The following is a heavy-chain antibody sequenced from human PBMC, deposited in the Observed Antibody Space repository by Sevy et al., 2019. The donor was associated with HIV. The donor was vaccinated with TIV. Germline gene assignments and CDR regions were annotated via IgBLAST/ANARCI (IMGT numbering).Heavy chain of an antibody. J-gene: IGHJ3*02. Sequence: GGSLRLSCTASGFTFADYTMSWFRQAPGRGLEWVSFIRVKAFGATAEYAASVKGRFTISRDDSQSIAYLQMNGLKTEDTAFYYCTREATLVRGVVTINDAFDIWGQGTMVTVSS. CDR1: GFTFADYT. CDR2: IRVKAFGATA. V-gene: IGHV3-49*03. CDR3: TREATLVRGVVTINDAFDI. D-gene: IGHD3-10*01.